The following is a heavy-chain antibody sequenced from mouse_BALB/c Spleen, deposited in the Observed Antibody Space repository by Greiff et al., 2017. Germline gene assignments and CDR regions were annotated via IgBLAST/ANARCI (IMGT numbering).Heavy chain of an antibody. Sequence: QVQLQQSGPGLVQPSQSLSITCTVSGFSLTSYGVHWVRQPPGKGLEWLGVIWAGGSTNYNSALMSRLSISKDNSKSQVFLKMNSLQTDDTAMYYCARVSYYAMDYWGQGTSVTVSS. CDR1: GFSLTSYG. CDR2: IWAGGST. V-gene: IGHV2-9*02. J-gene: IGHJ4*01. CDR3: ARVSYYAMDY.